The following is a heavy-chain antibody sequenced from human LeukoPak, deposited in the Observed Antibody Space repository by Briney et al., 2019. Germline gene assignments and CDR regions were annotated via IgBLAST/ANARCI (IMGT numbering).Heavy chain of an antibody. CDR2: ITSTGSTI. CDR3: ARKGGTRGPLNY. Sequence: GGSLRLSCAASRFTFSDYYMSWIRQAPGKGLEWVSYITSTGSTINYADSVKGRFTISGDNAKNSLFLQMNSLTAEDTAVYYCARKGGTRGPLNYWGQGTLVTVSS. CDR1: RFTFSDYY. J-gene: IGHJ4*02. V-gene: IGHV3-11*04. D-gene: IGHD2-8*01.